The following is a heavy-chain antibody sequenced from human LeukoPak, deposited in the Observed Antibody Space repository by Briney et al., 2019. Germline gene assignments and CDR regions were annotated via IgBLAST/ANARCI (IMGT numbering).Heavy chain of an antibody. D-gene: IGHD3-9*01. V-gene: IGHV1-69*13. CDR3: ARDGPYTIFAAGGYFDY. CDR2: IIPIFGTA. J-gene: IGHJ4*02. CDR1: GGTFSSYA. Sequence: GASVKVSCKASGGTFSSYAISWVRQAPGQGLEWMGGIIPIFGTANYAQKFQGRVTITADESTSTAYMELSSLRSEDTAAYYCARDGPYTIFAAGGYFDYWGQGTLVTVSS.